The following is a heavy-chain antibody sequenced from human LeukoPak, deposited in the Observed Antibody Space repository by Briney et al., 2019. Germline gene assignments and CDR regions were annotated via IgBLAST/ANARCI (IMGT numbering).Heavy chain of an antibody. CDR2: ISGSGGST. V-gene: IGHV3-23*01. CDR1: GFTVSSNY. CDR3: AKDGAVPYYFDY. D-gene: IGHD6-19*01. J-gene: IGHJ4*02. Sequence: GGSLRLSCAASGFTVSSNYMSWVRQAPGKGLEWVSAISGSGGSTYYADSVKGRLTISRDNSKNMLYLQMNSLRAEDTALYYCAKDGAVPYYFDYWGQGTLVTVSS.